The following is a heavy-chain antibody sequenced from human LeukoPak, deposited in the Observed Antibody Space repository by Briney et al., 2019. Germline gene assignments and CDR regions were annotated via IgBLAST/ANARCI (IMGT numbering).Heavy chain of an antibody. Sequence: PGGSLRLSCAVSGFTFSSYTMHWVRQAPGKGLEWVAVISYDGSNKYYADSVKGRFTISRDNSKNTLYLQMNSLRAEDTAVYYCAKDKGAQGWELRKGLDYWGQGTLVTVSS. D-gene: IGHD1-26*01. CDR2: ISYDGSNK. J-gene: IGHJ4*02. CDR3: AKDKGAQGWELRKGLDY. V-gene: IGHV3-30*04. CDR1: GFTFSSYT.